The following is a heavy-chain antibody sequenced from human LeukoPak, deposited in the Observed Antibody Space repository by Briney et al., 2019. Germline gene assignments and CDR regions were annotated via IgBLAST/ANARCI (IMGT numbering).Heavy chain of an antibody. CDR2: IGIDSGNT. CDR1: GFIFNISA. D-gene: IGHD5-24*01. Sequence: HPGGSLRLSCATSGFIFNISAMNWVRQAPGKGLEWISYIGIDSGNTNYADSVKGRFTISGDKAKNSLYLQMNSLRVEDTAVYYCARDYKYAFDNWGQGTLVTVSS. V-gene: IGHV3-48*01. CDR3: ARDYKYAFDN. J-gene: IGHJ4*02.